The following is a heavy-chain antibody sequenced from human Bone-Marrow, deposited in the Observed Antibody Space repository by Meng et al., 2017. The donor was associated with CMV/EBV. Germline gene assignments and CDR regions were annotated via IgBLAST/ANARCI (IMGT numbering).Heavy chain of an antibody. J-gene: IGHJ4*02. CDR2: IYYSGST. D-gene: IGHD2-2*01. V-gene: IGHV4-39*01. Sequence: SETLSLTCTVSGGSISSSSYYWGWIRQPPGKGLEWIGSIYYSGSTYYNPSLKSRVTISVDTSKNQFSLKLSSVTAADTAVYYCASDYCSSTSCYERGWYDYWRQGTLVTVSS. CDR3: ASDYCSSTSCYERGWYDY. CDR1: GGSISSSSYY.